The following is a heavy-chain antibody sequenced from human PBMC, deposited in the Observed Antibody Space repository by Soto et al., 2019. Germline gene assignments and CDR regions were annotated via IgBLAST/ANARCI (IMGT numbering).Heavy chain of an antibody. CDR2: LSGSGGST. CDR1: GFSFHTYA. Sequence: VQLLESGGDLVQPGGSLRLSCAASGFSFHTYAMVWVRQAPGRGLEWVSSLSGSGGSTNYADSVKGRFTISRDNSKDTLYLQMNNLRADDTAMYYCAKDLRDWGFFDYWGLGTLVTVSS. J-gene: IGHJ4*02. D-gene: IGHD3-16*01. V-gene: IGHV3-23*01. CDR3: AKDLRDWGFFDY.